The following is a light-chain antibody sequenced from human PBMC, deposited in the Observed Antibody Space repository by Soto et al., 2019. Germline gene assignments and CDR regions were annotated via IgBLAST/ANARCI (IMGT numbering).Light chain of an antibody. CDR3: QQYHNWPTIT. V-gene: IGKV3D-15*01. Sequence: EIVLTQSPDTLYVSPGERATLSWRASQSVDINLAWYQQKPGQAPRLLLSGASTRANGIPARFSGSGSGTELTLTISSLQSEDFAVYYCQQYHNWPTITFGQGTRLEIK. CDR2: GAS. J-gene: IGKJ5*01. CDR1: QSVDIN.